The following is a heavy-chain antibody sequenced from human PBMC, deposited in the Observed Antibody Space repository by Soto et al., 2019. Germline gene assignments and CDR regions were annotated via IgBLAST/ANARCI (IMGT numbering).Heavy chain of an antibody. Sequence: GGSLRLSCAASGFTFSTHCMHWVRQAPGKGLEWVALMWFDGSEKYYGDSVKGRFTFSRDNYKNTLYLQMNRISAEAAGVYYSARLYCSADSGYSVGAFDIRGQGTMVTVSS. J-gene: IGHJ3*02. CDR3: ARLYCSADSGYSVGAFDI. D-gene: IGHD2-15*01. CDR1: GFTFSTHC. CDR2: MWFDGSEK. V-gene: IGHV3-33*01.